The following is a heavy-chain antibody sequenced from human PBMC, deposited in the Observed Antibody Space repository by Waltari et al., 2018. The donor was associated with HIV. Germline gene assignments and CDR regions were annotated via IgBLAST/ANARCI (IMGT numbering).Heavy chain of an antibody. CDR2: ISYDGSNK. Sequence: QVQLVESGGGVVQPGRSLRLSCAASGFTFSSYAMHWVRQAPGKGLEWVAVISYDGSNKYYADSVKGRFTISRDNSKNTLYLQMNSLRAEDTAVYYCAREGLAARLDYWGQGTLVTVSS. V-gene: IGHV3-30*04. J-gene: IGHJ4*02. D-gene: IGHD6-6*01. CDR1: GFTFSSYA. CDR3: AREGLAARLDY.